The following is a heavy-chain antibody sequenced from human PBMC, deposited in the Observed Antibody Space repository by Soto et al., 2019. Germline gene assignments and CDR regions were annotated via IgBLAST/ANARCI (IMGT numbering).Heavy chain of an antibody. CDR1: GYTLTELS. V-gene: IGHV1-24*01. CDR3: ATDSRDYGAY. CDR2: FDPEDGET. J-gene: IGHJ4*02. Sequence: VSCKVSGYTLTELSMHWVRQAPGKGLEWMGGFDPEDGETIYAQKFQGRVTMTEDTSTDTAYMELSSLRSEDTAVYYCATDSRDYGAYWXQGTLVTVSS.